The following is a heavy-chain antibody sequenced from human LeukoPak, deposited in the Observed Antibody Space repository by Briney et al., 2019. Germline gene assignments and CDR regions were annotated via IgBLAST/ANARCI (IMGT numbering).Heavy chain of an antibody. J-gene: IGHJ4*02. CDR3: ARHDSSGYYSDSRFDY. V-gene: IGHV1-69*13. Sequence: SVKVSCKASGDTFSSYAISWVRQAPGQGLEWMGGIIPIFGTANYAQKFQGRVTITADESTSTAYMELSSLRSEDTAVYYCARHDSSGYYSDSRFDYWGQGTLVTVSS. CDR2: IIPIFGTA. D-gene: IGHD3-22*01. CDR1: GDTFSSYA.